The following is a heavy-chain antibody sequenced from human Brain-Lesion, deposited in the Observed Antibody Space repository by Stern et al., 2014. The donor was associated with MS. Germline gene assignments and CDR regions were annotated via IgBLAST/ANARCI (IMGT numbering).Heavy chain of an antibody. J-gene: IGHJ4*02. V-gene: IGHV3-74*02. CDR1: GFNFSSYW. Sequence: EVQLVESGGGLVQPGGSLRLSCAASGFNFSSYWMHWVRQFPEKGLFWVSQINRDGTDQGNADSGKGRFPISRDNIRNMLYLQMTSLRAEDTAVYSCARGVGDYWGQGARVTVSS. CDR2: INRDGTDQ. D-gene: IGHD3-16*01. CDR3: ARGVGDY.